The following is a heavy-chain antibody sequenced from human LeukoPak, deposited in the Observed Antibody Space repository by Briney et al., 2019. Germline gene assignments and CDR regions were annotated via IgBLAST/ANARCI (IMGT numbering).Heavy chain of an antibody. Sequence: ASVKVSCKASGYTFTGYYMHWVRQAPGQGLEWMGWINPNSGGTNYAQKLQGRVTMTTDTSTSTAYMELRSLRSDDTAVYYCARANVPAAIPVVTDYWGQGTLVTVSS. CDR2: INPNSGGT. CDR3: ARANVPAAIPVVTDY. V-gene: IGHV1-2*02. J-gene: IGHJ4*02. D-gene: IGHD2-2*02. CDR1: GYTFTGYY.